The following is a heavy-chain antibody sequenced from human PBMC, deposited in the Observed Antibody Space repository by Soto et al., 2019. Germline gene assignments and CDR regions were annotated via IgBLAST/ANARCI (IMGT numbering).Heavy chain of an antibody. Sequence: GGSLRLSCAASRFTFTTYEMHWVRQAAGKGRGWVSCISSSGSTVYYTNSVKDRFTICRDNSRNSLYLQMNSLRDEDTALYYCVRYCSSTLCNGVATRTFDSWGQGTLVTVSS. D-gene: IGHD5-12*01. CDR2: ISSSGSTV. CDR3: VRYCSSTLCNGVATRTFDS. CDR1: RFTFTTYE. V-gene: IGHV3-48*03. J-gene: IGHJ4*02.